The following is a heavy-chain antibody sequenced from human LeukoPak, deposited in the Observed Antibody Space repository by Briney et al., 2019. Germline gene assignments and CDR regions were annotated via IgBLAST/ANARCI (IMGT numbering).Heavy chain of an antibody. Sequence: SVKVSCKASGGTSSSYAISWVRQAPGQGLEWKGGIIPISGTANYAQKFQGRVTITADESTSTAYMELSSLRSEDTAVYYCARDPPVDTAMVTLVPWGQGTLVTVSS. CDR3: ARDPPVDTAMVTLVP. D-gene: IGHD5-18*01. CDR2: IIPISGTA. J-gene: IGHJ5*02. CDR1: GGTSSSYA. V-gene: IGHV1-69*13.